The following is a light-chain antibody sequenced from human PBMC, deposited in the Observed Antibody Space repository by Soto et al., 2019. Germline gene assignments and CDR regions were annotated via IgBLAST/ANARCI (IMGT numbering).Light chain of an antibody. CDR2: GAS. V-gene: IGKV1-39*01. J-gene: IGKJ1*01. CDR1: HTVFTY. Sequence: IVMTQTPTTLSASLGYRATITCRASHTVFTYLTWYQQKPGQAPRLLIYGASTLHSGVPARFSGGGSGTDFTLTISSLQSEDFAIYYCQQSISSTLTFGQGTKVAI. CDR3: QQSISSTLT.